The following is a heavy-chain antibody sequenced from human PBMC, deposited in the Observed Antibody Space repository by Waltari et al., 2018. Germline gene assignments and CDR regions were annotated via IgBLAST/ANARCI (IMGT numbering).Heavy chain of an antibody. V-gene: IGHV4-39*01. D-gene: IGHD6-13*01. J-gene: IGHJ4*02. CDR3: ASDIAAAAETGDY. CDR1: GGSISRRSHS. Sequence: QLQMQESGPGLVKPSETLSLTCIVSGGSISRRSHSWAWIRPPPGMGLEWVGTIYYGGKTYYNPSLKSRLTISVDTSKNQFSLKLSSVTAADTALYFCASDIAAAAETGDYWGQGTLVTVSS. CDR2: IYYGGKT.